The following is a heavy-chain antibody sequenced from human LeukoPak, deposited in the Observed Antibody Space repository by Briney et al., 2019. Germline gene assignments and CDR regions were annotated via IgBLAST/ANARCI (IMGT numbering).Heavy chain of an antibody. Sequence: GGSLRLSCAASGFTFSNAWMSWVRQAPGKGLEGVGRIKSKTDGGTTDYAAPVKGRFTISRDDSKNTLYLQMNSLKAEDTAVYYCTTGYCSRTSCYYFNYWGQGTLVTVSS. D-gene: IGHD2-2*01. CDR2: IKSKTDGGTT. V-gene: IGHV3-15*01. J-gene: IGHJ4*02. CDR3: TTGYCSRTSCYYFNY. CDR1: GFTFSNAW.